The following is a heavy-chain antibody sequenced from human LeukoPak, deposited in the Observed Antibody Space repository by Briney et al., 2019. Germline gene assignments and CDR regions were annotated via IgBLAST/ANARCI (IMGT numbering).Heavy chain of an antibody. J-gene: IGHJ5*02. CDR3: PRGPALFDP. Sequence: PGGSLRLSCAVSGFTFSDYSMNWVRQPPGKGLEWISYISTGGDTIYYADSVKGRFTISSDNAKKSLYLQMNSLRAEDTAVYYCPRGPALFDPWGQGTLVTVSS. V-gene: IGHV3-48*01. CDR1: GFTFSDYS. CDR2: ISTGGDTI.